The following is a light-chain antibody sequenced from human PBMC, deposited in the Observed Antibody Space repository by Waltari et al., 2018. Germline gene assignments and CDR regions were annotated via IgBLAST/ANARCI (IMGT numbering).Light chain of an antibody. CDR1: QIISTW. J-gene: IGKJ4*01. Sequence: DIQMTNSPPTLSASVGERVTITCQASQIISTWLAWYQQKPGKAPKHLIYKASGLESGVPSRFSGSRSGTEVTLYISRLQRADFATYCGQQYNDYPGTSGGGPKVA. V-gene: IGKV1-5*03. CDR2: KAS. CDR3: QQYNDYPGT.